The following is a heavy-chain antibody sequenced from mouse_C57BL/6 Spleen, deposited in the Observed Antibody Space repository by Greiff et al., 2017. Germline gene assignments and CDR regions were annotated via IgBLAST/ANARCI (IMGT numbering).Heavy chain of an antibody. D-gene: IGHD2-13*01. CDR3: ARDDSHWYFDV. J-gene: IGHJ1*03. CDR1: GFTFSDYY. V-gene: IGHV5-16*01. CDR2: INYDGSST. Sequence: VMLVESEGGLVQPGSSMKLSCTASGFTFSDYYMAWVRQVPEKGLEWVANINYDGSSTYYLDSLKSRFIISRDNAKNILYLQMSSLKSEDTATYYCARDDSHWYFDVWGTGTTVTVSS.